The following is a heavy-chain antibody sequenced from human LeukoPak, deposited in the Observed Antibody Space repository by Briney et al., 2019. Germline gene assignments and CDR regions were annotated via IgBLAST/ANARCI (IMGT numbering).Heavy chain of an antibody. CDR3: ARVRGVATMFFEYYYYMDV. Sequence: SQTLSLTCTVSGGSISSYYWSWLRQPPGKGLEWIGYIYYSGNTNYNPSLKSRVTISVDTSKNQFSLKLSSVTAADTAVYYCARVRGVATMFFEYYYYMDVWGKGTTVTISS. V-gene: IGHV4-59*01. CDR2: IYYSGNT. D-gene: IGHD5-12*01. J-gene: IGHJ6*03. CDR1: GGSISSYY.